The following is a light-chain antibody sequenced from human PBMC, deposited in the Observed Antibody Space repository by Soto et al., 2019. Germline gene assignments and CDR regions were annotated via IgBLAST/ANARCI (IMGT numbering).Light chain of an antibody. Sequence: QSALTQPRSVSGSPGQSVTISCTGTSSDVGGYNYVSWYQQHPGKAPKLMIYDVSKRPSGVPDRFSGSKSGNTASLTISGLLAEDEADYYCCSYAGSYNYVFGTGTKLTVL. J-gene: IGLJ1*01. CDR2: DVS. CDR3: CSYAGSYNYV. CDR1: SSDVGGYNY. V-gene: IGLV2-11*01.